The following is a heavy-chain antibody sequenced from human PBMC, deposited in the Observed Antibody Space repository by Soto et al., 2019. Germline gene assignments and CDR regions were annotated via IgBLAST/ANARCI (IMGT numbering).Heavy chain of an antibody. D-gene: IGHD5-12*01. CDR1: GGTFSPYA. Sequence: QVQLVQSGAEVKKPGSPVKVSCKASGGTFSPYAISWVRQAPGQGLEWMGGIIPIFGTANYAQKFQDRVTIAADESTSTAYMELSSLRSEDTAVYYCATSRNSGYVYVHYWGQGTLVTVSS. J-gene: IGHJ4*02. CDR3: ATSRNSGYVYVHY. V-gene: IGHV1-69*12. CDR2: IIPIFGTA.